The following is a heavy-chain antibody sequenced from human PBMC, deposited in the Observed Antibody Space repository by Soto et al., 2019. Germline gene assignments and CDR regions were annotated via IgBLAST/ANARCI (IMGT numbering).Heavy chain of an antibody. D-gene: IGHD1-26*01. J-gene: IGHJ1*01. CDR2: ISSSSSYI. CDR1: GFTFSSYS. V-gene: IGHV3-21*01. Sequence: EVQLVESGGGLVKPGGSLRLSCAASGFTFSSYSMNWVRQAPGKGLEWVSSISSSSSYIYYADSVKGRFTISRDNAKNSLYLQMHSLRAEHTAVYYCAAKGATRYFQHWGQGTLVTVSS. CDR3: AAKGATRYFQH.